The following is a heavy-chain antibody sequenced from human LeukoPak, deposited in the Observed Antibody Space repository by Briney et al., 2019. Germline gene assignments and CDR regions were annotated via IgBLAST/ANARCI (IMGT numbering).Heavy chain of an antibody. J-gene: IGHJ4*02. Sequence: GGSLRLSCAASGFTFSSYSMNWVRQAPGKGVEWVSSITSSSAYIYYADSLKGRFTISRDNAKNSLSLRMNSLRADDTAVYYCVRDRDGYNFDYWGQGTLVTVSS. D-gene: IGHD5-24*01. V-gene: IGHV3-21*01. CDR3: VRDRDGYNFDY. CDR2: ITSSSAYI. CDR1: GFTFSSYS.